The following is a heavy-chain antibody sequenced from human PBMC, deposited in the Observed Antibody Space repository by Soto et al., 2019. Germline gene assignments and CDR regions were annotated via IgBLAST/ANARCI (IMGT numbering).Heavy chain of an antibody. J-gene: IGHJ6*02. CDR3: ASMVRGVINLADYYYYGMDV. V-gene: IGHV4-59*01. CDR1: GGSISKYY. Sequence: SETLSLTCTVSGGSISKYYWSWIRQSPGKGLEWIGYIYYSGSTNYNPSLKSRVTISVDTSKNQFSLKLSSVTAADTAVYYCASMVRGVINLADYYYYGMDVWGQGTTVTVSS. D-gene: IGHD3-10*01. CDR2: IYYSGST.